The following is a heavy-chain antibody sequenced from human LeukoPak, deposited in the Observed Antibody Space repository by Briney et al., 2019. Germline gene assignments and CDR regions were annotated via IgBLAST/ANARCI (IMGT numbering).Heavy chain of an antibody. D-gene: IGHD2-15*01. CDR1: GIIFSSDA. J-gene: IGHJ4*02. V-gene: IGHV3-23*01. Sequence: GGSLRLSCAASGIIFSSDAMTWVRQAPGKGLEWVSSINGGTTLYAASVEGRFTISRDSSKNTLFLQMNSLRAEDTAVYFCAKSGLNRFDYWGQGILVTVSS. CDR3: AKSGLNRFDY. CDR2: INGGTT.